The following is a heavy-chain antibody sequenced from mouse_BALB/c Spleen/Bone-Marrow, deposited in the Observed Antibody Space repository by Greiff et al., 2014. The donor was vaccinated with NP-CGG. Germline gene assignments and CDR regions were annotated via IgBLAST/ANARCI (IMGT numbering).Heavy chain of an antibody. Sequence: VQLKESGAELVKPGASVKLSCTASGFNIKDTYMHWVKQRPEQGLEWIGRIDPANGNTKYDPKFQGKATITADTSSNTVYLQLSSLTSEDTAVYYCANYDYGWYFDVWGAGTTVTVSS. CDR2: IDPANGNT. D-gene: IGHD2-4*01. J-gene: IGHJ1*01. CDR3: ANYDYGWYFDV. V-gene: IGHV14-3*02. CDR1: GFNIKDTY.